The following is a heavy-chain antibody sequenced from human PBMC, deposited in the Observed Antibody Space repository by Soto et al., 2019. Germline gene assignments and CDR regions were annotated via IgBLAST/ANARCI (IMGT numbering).Heavy chain of an antibody. CDR1: GFTYSSYA. J-gene: IGHJ4*02. CDR3: AGGWNYFDY. D-gene: IGHD1-1*01. CDR2: ISYDGSNK. Sequence: PGGSLRLSCAASGFTYSSYAMSWVRQAPGKGLEWVAVISYDGSNKYYADSVKGRFTISRDNSKNTLYLQWNSLRGEDTAVYYCAGGWNYFDYWGQGTQVTVSS. V-gene: IGHV3-30-3*01.